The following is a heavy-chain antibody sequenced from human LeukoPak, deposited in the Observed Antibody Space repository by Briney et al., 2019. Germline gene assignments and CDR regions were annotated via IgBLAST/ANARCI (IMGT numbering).Heavy chain of an antibody. CDR1: GYTFTSYA. D-gene: IGHD3-9*01. J-gene: IGHJ4*02. CDR2: MNTNTGNP. Sequence: ASVKVSCKASGYTFTSYAMNWVRQAPGQGLEWRGWMNTNTGNPTYAQGFTGRFVFSLDTSVSTAYLQISSLKAEVTAVYYCAREYYDILTGWVDYWGQGTLVTVSS. CDR3: AREYYDILTGWVDY. V-gene: IGHV7-4-1*02.